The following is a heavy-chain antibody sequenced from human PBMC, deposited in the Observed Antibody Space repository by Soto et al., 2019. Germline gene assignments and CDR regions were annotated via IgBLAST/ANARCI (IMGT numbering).Heavy chain of an antibody. J-gene: IGHJ4*02. CDR3: ARDGITGVGGGSCYLY. CDR2: ISAYNGNT. Sequence: GASVKVSCKASGYTFTSYGISWVRQAPGQGLEWMGWISAYNGNTNYAQKLQGRVTMTTDTSTSTAYMELRSLRSDDTAVYYCARDGITGVGGGSCYLYWGQGTLVTVSS. CDR1: GYTFTSYG. D-gene: IGHD2-15*01. V-gene: IGHV1-18*01.